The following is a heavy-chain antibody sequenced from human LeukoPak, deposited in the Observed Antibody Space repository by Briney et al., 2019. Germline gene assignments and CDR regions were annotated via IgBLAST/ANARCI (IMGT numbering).Heavy chain of an antibody. CDR1: GFTFSSYA. CDR3: AKVRLYGDYPEIDY. V-gene: IGHV3-23*01. CDR2: ISGSGGST. J-gene: IGHJ4*02. D-gene: IGHD4-17*01. Sequence: GGSLRLSCAASGFTFSSYAMSWVRQAPGKGLEWVSAISGSGGSTYYADSVKGRFTISRENSKNTLYLQMNSLRAEDTAVYYCAKVRLYGDYPEIDYWGQGTLVAVSS.